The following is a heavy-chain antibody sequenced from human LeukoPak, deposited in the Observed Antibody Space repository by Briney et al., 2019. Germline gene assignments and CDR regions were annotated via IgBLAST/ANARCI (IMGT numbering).Heavy chain of an antibody. D-gene: IGHD3-10*01. CDR3: ARGLKRFGVGASTPNDY. J-gene: IGHJ4*02. V-gene: IGHV1-8*01. CDR1: GYTFTSYD. CDR2: MNANSGNT. Sequence: GASVKVSCKASGYTFTSYDINWVRQATGQGLEWMGWMNANSGNTGYAQKLQGRVTMTRNTSISTAYMERSSLRSEDTAVYYCARGLKRFGVGASTPNDYWGQGTLVTVSS.